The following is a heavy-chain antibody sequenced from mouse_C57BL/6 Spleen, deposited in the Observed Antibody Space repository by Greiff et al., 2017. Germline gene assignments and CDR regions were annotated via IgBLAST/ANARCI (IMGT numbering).Heavy chain of an antibody. J-gene: IGHJ3*01. Sequence: EVQLQQSGAELVRPGASVKLSCTASGFNIKDDYMHWVKQRPEQGLEWIGWIDPENGDTEYASKFQGKATITADTSSTTAYLQLSSLTSEDTAVYYCTKGSSGYVAWFAYWGQGTLVTVSA. D-gene: IGHD3-2*02. CDR1: GFNIKDDY. CDR3: TKGSSGYVAWFAY. V-gene: IGHV14-4*01. CDR2: IDPENGDT.